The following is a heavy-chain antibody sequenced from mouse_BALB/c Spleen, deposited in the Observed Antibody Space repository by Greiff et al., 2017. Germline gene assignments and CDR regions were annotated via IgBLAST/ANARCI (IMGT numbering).Heavy chain of an antibody. V-gene: IGHV1S56*01. CDR2: IYPGNVNT. CDR3: ARAYGCDY. Sequence: QVQLKESGPELVKPGASVRISCKASGYTFTSYYIHWVKQRPGQGLEWIGWIYPGNVNTKYNEKFKGKATLTADKSSSTAYMQLSSLTSEDSAVYFCARAYGCDYWGQGTTLTVSS. D-gene: IGHD1-2*01. J-gene: IGHJ2*01. CDR1: GYTFTSYY.